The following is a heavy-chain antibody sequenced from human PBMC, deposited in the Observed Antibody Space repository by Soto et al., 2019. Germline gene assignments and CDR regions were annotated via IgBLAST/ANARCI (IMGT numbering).Heavy chain of an antibody. CDR3: ARERGSYAFDI. D-gene: IGHD3-10*01. V-gene: IGHV4-59*01. Sequence: PSETLSLTCTVSGGSISSYYWSWIRQPPGKGLEWIGYISYSGSTNYSPSLKSRVTFSLDTSKNQFSLQLSSVTAADTAVYYCARERGSYAFDIWGQGTMVTVSS. CDR1: GGSISSYY. CDR2: ISYSGST. J-gene: IGHJ3*02.